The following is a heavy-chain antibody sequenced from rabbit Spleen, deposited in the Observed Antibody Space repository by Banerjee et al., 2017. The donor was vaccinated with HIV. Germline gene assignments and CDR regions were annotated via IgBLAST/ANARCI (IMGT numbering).Heavy chain of an antibody. Sequence: QEQLVESGGDLVQPEGSLTLTCTASGFSFSSRYYMCWVRQAPGKGLEWIACIYAGSSGDTYYASWAKGRFTVSKTSSTTVTLQMTSLTAADTATYFCARVQNGGGAGYTYDLWGPGTLVTVS. D-gene: IGHD6-1*01. CDR1: GFSFSSRYY. CDR3: ARVQNGGGAGYTYDL. CDR2: IYAGSSGDT. J-gene: IGHJ2*01. V-gene: IGHV1S45*01.